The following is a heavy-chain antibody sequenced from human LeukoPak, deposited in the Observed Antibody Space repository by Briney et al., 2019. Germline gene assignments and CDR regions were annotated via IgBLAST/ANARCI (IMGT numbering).Heavy chain of an antibody. Sequence: GGSLRLSCAASGFTFSSYAMNWVRQAPGKGLEWVSSISSSSSYIYYADSVKGRFTISRDNAKNSLYLQMNSLRAEDTAVYYCARVRIAARNYYYYYMDVWGKGTTVTVSS. CDR1: GFTFSSYA. D-gene: IGHD6-6*01. V-gene: IGHV3-21*01. CDR2: ISSSSSYI. CDR3: ARVRIAARNYYYYYMDV. J-gene: IGHJ6*03.